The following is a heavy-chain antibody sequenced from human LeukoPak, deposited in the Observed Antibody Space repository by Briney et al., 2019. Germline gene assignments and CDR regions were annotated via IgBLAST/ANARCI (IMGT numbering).Heavy chain of an antibody. V-gene: IGHV4-30-4*01. CDR1: GGSISSGDYY. D-gene: IGHD3-3*01. Sequence: SSETLTLICTVSGGSISSGDYYWSRIRRPPGKGLEWIGNIYDSGSTYYTPSLKSRVIISVDTSKNQFSLKLSSVTAADTAVYYCARGGDFWSGFFDWGQGTLVTVSS. CDR2: IYDSGST. CDR3: ARGGDFWSGFFD. J-gene: IGHJ4*02.